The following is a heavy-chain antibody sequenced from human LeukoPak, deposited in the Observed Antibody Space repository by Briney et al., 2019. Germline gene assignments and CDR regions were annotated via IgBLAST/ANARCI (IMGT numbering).Heavy chain of an antibody. CDR1: GFTFAHYG. V-gene: IGHV3-30*03. J-gene: IGHJ5*02. CDR3: ARDRLHTGYDPVLDL. CDR2: IAFDGRRK. D-gene: IGHD5-12*01. Sequence: PGGSLRLSCAASGFTFAHYGVQWVRQAPGKGLEWVAAIAFDGRRKFYTNSVKGRFTISRDNSNNILFLQMSDLRTEDTALYYCARDRLHTGYDPVLDLWGQGTPVTVSS.